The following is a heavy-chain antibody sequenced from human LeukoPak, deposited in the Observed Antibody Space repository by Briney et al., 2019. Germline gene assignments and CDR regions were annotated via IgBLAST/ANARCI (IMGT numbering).Heavy chain of an antibody. V-gene: IGHV1-69*13. D-gene: IGHD3-10*01. CDR1: GGTFSSSA. CDR2: IIPIFGTA. J-gene: IGHJ4*02. Sequence: SVKVSCKASGGTFSSSAISWVRQAPGQGLEWMGGIIPIFGTANYAQKFQGRVTITADESTSTAYMELSSLRSEDTAVYYCARWYGFPKYYFDYWGQGTLVTVSS. CDR3: ARWYGFPKYYFDY.